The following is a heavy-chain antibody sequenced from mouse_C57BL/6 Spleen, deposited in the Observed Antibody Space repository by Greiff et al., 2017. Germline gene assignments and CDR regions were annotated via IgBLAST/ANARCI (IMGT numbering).Heavy chain of an antibody. CDR2: IYPRDGST. D-gene: IGHD1-1*01. J-gene: IGHJ1*03. V-gene: IGHV1-85*01. CDR3: SKVSYYYGSSADWYFDV. CDR1: GYTFTSYD. Sequence: VQLKESGPELVKPGASVKLSCKASGYTFTSYDINWVKQRPGQGLEWIGWIYPRDGSTKYNEKFKGKATLTVDTSSSTAYMELHSLTSEDSAVYFCSKVSYYYGSSADWYFDVWGTGTTVTVSS.